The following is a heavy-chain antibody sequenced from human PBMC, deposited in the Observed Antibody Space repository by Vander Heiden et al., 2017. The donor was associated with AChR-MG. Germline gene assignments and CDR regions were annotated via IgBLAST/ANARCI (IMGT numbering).Heavy chain of an antibody. CDR2: IIPIFGTA. D-gene: IGHD3-16*02. Sequence: QVQLVQSGAEVKKPGSSVKVSCKASGGTFSSYAISWVRQAPGQGLEWMGGIIPIFGTANYAQKFQGRVTITADKSTSTAYMELSSLRSEDTAVYYCARATYDYVWGSYRYTSAIDYWGQGTLVTVSS. CDR3: ARATYDYVWGSYRYTSAIDY. CDR1: GGTFSSYA. V-gene: IGHV1-69*06. J-gene: IGHJ4*02.